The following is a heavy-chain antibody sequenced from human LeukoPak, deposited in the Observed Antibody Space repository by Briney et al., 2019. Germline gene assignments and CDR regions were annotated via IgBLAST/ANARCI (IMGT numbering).Heavy chain of an antibody. V-gene: IGHV3-23*01. CDR1: VFTFSSAW. J-gene: IGHJ6*02. CDR2: ISGSGGST. Sequence: GGSLRLSCAVSVFTFSSAWVGWVRQALGKGLEWVSAISGSGGSTYYADSVKGRFTISRDNSKNTLYLQMNSLRAEDTAVYYCASDIVVVPAAISYYYGMDVWGQGTTVTVSS. CDR3: ASDIVVVPAAISYYYGMDV. D-gene: IGHD2-2*02.